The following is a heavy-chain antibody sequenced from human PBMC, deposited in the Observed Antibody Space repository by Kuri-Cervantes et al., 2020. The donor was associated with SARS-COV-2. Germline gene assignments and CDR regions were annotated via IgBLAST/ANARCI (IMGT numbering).Heavy chain of an antibody. CDR2: VRSDGSNK. J-gene: IGHJ4*02. CDR3: AKDDGGSFGPFDN. CDR1: GFIFSSYG. D-gene: IGHD1-26*01. V-gene: IGHV3-30*02. Sequence: GESLKISCAASGFIFSSYGMHWVRQAPGKGLEWVAFVRSDGSNKHYTDSVKGRFTISRDNSKNTLYLQMNSLRPEDTAVYYCAKDDGGSFGPFDNWGQGILVTVSS.